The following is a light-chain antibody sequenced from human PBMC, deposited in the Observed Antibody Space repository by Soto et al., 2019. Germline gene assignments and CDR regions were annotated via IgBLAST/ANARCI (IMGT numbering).Light chain of an antibody. V-gene: IGKV3-20*01. CDR2: GAS. CDR3: QQYGDTPPRT. CDR1: QTVRNNY. J-gene: IGKJ2*01. Sequence: EIVLTQSPGTLSLSTGDTATLSCRASQTVRNNYLVWYQQKPGQAPSLLIHGASSRAAGSPDRFSGSGSGTYFTLTLTRLEPEDFAVYYCQQYGDTPPRTFGQGTKPEIK.